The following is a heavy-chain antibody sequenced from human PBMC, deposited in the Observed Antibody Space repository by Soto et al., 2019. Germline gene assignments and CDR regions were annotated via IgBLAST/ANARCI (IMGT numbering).Heavy chain of an antibody. CDR1: GFTFSSYW. V-gene: IGHV3-74*01. Sequence: GGSLRLSCVASGFTFSSYWMHWLRQAPGRELVWVSEIDTDGNSRNYADSVKGRFTISRDNAKNTLYLQMNSLTAEDTAVYFFASRSAPVDFWGRGTLVTVPS. J-gene: IGHJ4*02. D-gene: IGHD2-2*01. CDR3: ASRSAPVDF. CDR2: IDTDGNSR.